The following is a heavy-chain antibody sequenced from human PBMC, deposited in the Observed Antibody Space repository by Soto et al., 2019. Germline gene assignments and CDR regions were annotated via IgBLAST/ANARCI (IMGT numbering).Heavy chain of an antibody. Sequence: SETLSLTCAVYGGSFSGYYWSWIRQPPGKGLEWIGEINHSGSTNYNPSLKSRVTISVDTSKNQFSLKLSPVTAADTAVYYCARVGYSSSWYLGGWFDPWGQGTLVTVSS. D-gene: IGHD6-13*01. CDR2: INHSGST. J-gene: IGHJ5*02. CDR1: GGSFSGYY. V-gene: IGHV4-34*01. CDR3: ARVGYSSSWYLGGWFDP.